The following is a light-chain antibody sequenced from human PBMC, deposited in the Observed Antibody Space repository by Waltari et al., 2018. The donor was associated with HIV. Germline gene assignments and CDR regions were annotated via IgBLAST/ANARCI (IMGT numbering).Light chain of an antibody. J-gene: IGKJ4*01. CDR1: QNLGTS. Sequence: DIQMTQSPSSLSASVGDRVTITCRASQNLGTSLAWYQQKPGKAPDLLIYHASTLGSAVPSRFSGSGSGTEFTLTITSLQPGDFATYHCQQFLSYPFVFAGGTKVEIK. CDR2: HAS. CDR3: QQFLSYPFV. V-gene: IGKV1-5*03.